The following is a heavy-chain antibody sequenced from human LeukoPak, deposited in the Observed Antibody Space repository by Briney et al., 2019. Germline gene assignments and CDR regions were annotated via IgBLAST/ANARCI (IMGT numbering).Heavy chain of an antibody. CDR3: ASAGIAVAGTNYFDY. CDR1: GGSISSYY. J-gene: IGHJ4*02. Sequence: SETLSLTCTVSGGSISSYYWSWIRQPPGKGLEWIGYIYYSGSTNYNPSLKSRVAMSVDTSKNQFSLKLSSVTAADTAVYYCASAGIAVAGTNYFDYWGQGTLVTVSS. V-gene: IGHV4-59*01. CDR2: IYYSGST. D-gene: IGHD6-19*01.